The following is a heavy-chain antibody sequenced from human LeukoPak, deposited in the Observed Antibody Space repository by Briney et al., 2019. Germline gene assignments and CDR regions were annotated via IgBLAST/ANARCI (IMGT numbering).Heavy chain of an antibody. D-gene: IGHD3-10*01. CDR1: GGSISSYY. CDR2: IYYSGST. CDR3: ARDLYEGLLWFGELSHWFDP. Sequence: PSETLSLTCTVSGGSISSYYWGWIRQPPGKGLEWIGYIYYSGSTNYNPSLKSRVTISVDTSKNQFSLKLSSVTAADTAVYYCARDLYEGLLWFGELSHWFDPWGQGTLVTVSS. J-gene: IGHJ5*02. V-gene: IGHV4-59*01.